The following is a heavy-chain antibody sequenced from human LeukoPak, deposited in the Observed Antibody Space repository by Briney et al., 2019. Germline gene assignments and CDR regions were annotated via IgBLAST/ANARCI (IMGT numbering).Heavy chain of an antibody. CDR3: ARANSGSYNLFDY. CDR1: GFTFSSYA. D-gene: IGHD1-26*01. Sequence: PGRSLRLSCAASGFTFSSYAMHWVRQAPGKGLEWVAVISYDGSNKYYADSVKGRFTISRDNSKNTLYLQMNSLRAEDTAVYYCARANSGSYNLFDYWGQGTLVTVSS. V-gene: IGHV3-30-3*01. CDR2: ISYDGSNK. J-gene: IGHJ4*02.